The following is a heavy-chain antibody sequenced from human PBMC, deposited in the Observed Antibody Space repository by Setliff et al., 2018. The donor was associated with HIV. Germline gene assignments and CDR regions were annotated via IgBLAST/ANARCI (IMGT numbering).Heavy chain of an antibody. V-gene: IGHV4-59*08. CDR3: ARTQQTYYYDSSGYYFDY. J-gene: IGHJ4*02. D-gene: IGHD3-22*01. CDR2: IFYSGNT. Sequence: SETLSLTCTVSGGSISTYYWSWIWQPPGKGLEWIGYIFYSGNTNYNPSLKSRVTISVDTSKNQFSLKLSSVTAADTAVYYCARTQQTYYYDSSGYYFDYWGQGTLVTVSS. CDR1: GGSISTYY.